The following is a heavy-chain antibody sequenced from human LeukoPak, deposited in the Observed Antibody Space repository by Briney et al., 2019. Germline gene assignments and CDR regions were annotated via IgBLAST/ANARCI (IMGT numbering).Heavy chain of an antibody. CDR1: GFTFSKYA. CDR2: IRSSSSYI. D-gene: IGHD2-15*01. J-gene: IGHJ4*02. CDR3: ARAIVVLADTEYYFDH. Sequence: PGGSLRLSCAASGFTFSKYAMNWVRQAPGKGLEWVSSIRSSSSYIYYADSVKGRFTISRDNAKNSLYLQMNSLRAEDTAVYYCARAIVVLADTEYYFDHWGQGTLVSVSS. V-gene: IGHV3-21*01.